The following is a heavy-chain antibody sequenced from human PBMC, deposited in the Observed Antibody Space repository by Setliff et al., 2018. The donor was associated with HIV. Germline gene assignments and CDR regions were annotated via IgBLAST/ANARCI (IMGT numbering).Heavy chain of an antibody. CDR1: GYSFTNYW. CDR2: IDPSDSYT. D-gene: IGHD2-15*01. Sequence: GESLKISCKGSGYSFTNYWISWVRQMSGKGLEWMGRIDPSDSYTNYSPSFQGHVTISADKSISTAYLQWSSLKASDTAMYYCATIYYGGSPYWGQGTLVTVSS. V-gene: IGHV5-10-1*01. J-gene: IGHJ4*02. CDR3: ATIYYGGSPY.